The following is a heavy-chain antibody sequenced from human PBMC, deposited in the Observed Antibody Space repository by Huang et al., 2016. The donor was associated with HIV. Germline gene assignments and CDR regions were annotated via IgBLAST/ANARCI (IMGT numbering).Heavy chain of an antibody. CDR3: ARDPKYHRIGYYRQRRGIDI. CDR2: NIASSGDT. J-gene: IGHJ3*02. CDR1: GYTFTSYG. V-gene: IGHV1-18*01. Sequence: QIQLMQSGPELKQPGASVKVSCKASGYTFTSYGITWVRQAPGQGTEGMGWNIASSGDTEYAQKFQGRVTWTTDTSTNIAYRELRSLRSDDTAKYYCARDPKYHRIGYYRQRRGIDIWGQGTMVIVSS. D-gene: IGHD3-22*01.